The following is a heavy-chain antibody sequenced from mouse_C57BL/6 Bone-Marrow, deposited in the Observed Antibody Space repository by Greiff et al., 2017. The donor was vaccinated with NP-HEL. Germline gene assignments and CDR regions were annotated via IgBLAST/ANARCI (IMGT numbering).Heavy chain of an antibody. V-gene: IGHV5-6*01. D-gene: IGHD1-1*01. CDR1: GFTFSSYG. J-gene: IGHJ4*01. Sequence: DVQLVESGGDLVKPGGSLKLSCAASGFTFSSYGMSWVRQTPDKRLAWVATISSGGSYTYYPDSVKGRFTISRDNAKNTLYLQMSSLKSEDTAMYYCARHGIYYYGSSPYYYAMDYWGQGTSVTVSS. CDR3: ARHGIYYYGSSPYYYAMDY. CDR2: ISSGGSYT.